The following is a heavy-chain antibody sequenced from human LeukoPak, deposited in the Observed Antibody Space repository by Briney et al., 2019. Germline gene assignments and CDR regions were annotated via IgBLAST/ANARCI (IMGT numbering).Heavy chain of an antibody. CDR1: GFTVSSNY. V-gene: IGHV3-53*05. D-gene: IGHD5-24*01. CDR3: ARSVEMATTDAFDI. CDR2: IYSGGST. J-gene: IGHJ3*02. Sequence: GGSLRLSCAASGFTVSSNYMSWVRQAPGKGLEWVSVIYSGGSTYYADSVKGRFTISRDNSKNTLYLQMNSLRAEDTAAYYCARSVEMATTDAFDIWGQGTMVTVSS.